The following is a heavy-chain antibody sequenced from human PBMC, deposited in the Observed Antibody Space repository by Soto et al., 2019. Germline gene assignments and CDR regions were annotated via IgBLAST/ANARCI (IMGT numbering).Heavy chain of an antibody. CDR3: AGHGRANWLDP. CDR1: GGSLSSTTYY. V-gene: IGHV4-39*01. CDR2: IYYSGST. Sequence: PSETLSLTCTVSGGSLSSTTYYWGWIRQPPGKGLEWIGSIYYSGSTNYNPSLKSRVTISVDTSKSQFSLKLSSVTAADTAVYYCAGHGRANWLDPWGQGTLVTVSS. J-gene: IGHJ5*02.